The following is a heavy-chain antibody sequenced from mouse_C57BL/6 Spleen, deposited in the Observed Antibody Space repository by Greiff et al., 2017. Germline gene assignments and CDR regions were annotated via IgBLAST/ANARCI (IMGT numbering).Heavy chain of an antibody. CDR3: ARQGYSNYVVAY. J-gene: IGHJ3*01. CDR1: GYTFTSYW. D-gene: IGHD2-5*01. CDR2: IHPNSGST. V-gene: IGHV1-64*01. Sequence: QVQLQQPGAELVKPGASVKLSCKASGYTFTSYWMHWVKQRPGQGLEWIGMIHPNSGSTNYNEKFKSKATLTVDKSSSTAYMQLSSLTSEDSAVYYCARQGYSNYVVAYWGQGTLVTVSA.